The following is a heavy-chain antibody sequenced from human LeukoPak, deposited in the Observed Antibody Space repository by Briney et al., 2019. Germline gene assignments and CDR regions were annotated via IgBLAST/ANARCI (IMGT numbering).Heavy chain of an antibody. Sequence: ASVKVSCKASGGTFSSYAISWVRQAPGQGLEWMGGIIPIFGTANYAQKFQGRVTITTDESTSTANMELSRLRSDDTAVYYCARAYCSSTSCYKEPKYYYYYYMDVWGKGTTVTVSS. D-gene: IGHD2-2*02. CDR2: IIPIFGTA. CDR3: ARAYCSSTSCYKEPKYYYYYYMDV. CDR1: GGTFSSYA. J-gene: IGHJ6*03. V-gene: IGHV1-69*05.